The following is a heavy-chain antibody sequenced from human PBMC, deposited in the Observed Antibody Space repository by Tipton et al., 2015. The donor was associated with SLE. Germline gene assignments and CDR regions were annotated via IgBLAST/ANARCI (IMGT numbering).Heavy chain of an antibody. Sequence: TLSLTCTVSGGSISSYYWSWIRQPAGGGLEWIGRIYTNENTNYNPSLKSRVTMSVDTSKIHFSLKLISVTAADTAVYYCARDGGQRVISGTYDFYYYGLDVWGQGTTVTVSS. CDR3: ARDGGQRVISGTYDFYYYGLDV. CDR2: IYTNENT. CDR1: GGSISSYY. D-gene: IGHD6-13*01. J-gene: IGHJ6*02. V-gene: IGHV4-4*07.